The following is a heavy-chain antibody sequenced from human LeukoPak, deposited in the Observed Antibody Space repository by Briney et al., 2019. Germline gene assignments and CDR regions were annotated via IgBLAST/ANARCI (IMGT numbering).Heavy chain of an antibody. CDR1: GFTFSSYG. D-gene: IGHD5-24*01. J-gene: IGHJ4*02. Sequence: GGSLRLSCAASGFTFSSYGMHWVRQAPGKGLEWVAVISYDGSNKYYADSVKGRFTISRDNSKNTLYLQMNSLRAEDTAVYYCVPEMATMYYWGRGTLVTVSS. CDR3: VPEMATMYY. CDR2: ISYDGSNK. V-gene: IGHV3-30*03.